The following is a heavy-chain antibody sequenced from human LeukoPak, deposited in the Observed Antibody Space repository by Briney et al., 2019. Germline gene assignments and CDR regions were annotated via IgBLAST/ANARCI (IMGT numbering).Heavy chain of an antibody. Sequence: XWIRQPPGXGLEWIGYIYYSGSTNYNPSLKSRVTISVDTSKNQFSLKLSSVTAADTAVYYCARLGYCSGGSCHHDYWGQGTLVTVSS. J-gene: IGHJ4*02. D-gene: IGHD2-15*01. CDR2: IYYSGST. V-gene: IGHV4-59*01. CDR3: ARLGYCSGGSCHHDY.